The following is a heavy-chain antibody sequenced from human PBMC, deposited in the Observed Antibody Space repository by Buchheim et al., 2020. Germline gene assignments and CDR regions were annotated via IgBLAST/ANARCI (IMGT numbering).Heavy chain of an antibody. CDR1: GFTFSSYS. V-gene: IGHV3-48*01. D-gene: IGHD1-7*01. J-gene: IGHJ6*02. Sequence: EVQLVESGGGLVQPGGSLRLSCAASGFTFSSYSMNWVRQAPGKGLEWVSYISSSSSTIYYADSVKGRFTISRDNAKNSLYLQMNSLRAEDTAVYYCARAGFEFQWNYEVYHNYYYGMDVWGQGTT. CDR3: ARAGFEFQWNYEVYHNYYYGMDV. CDR2: ISSSSSTI.